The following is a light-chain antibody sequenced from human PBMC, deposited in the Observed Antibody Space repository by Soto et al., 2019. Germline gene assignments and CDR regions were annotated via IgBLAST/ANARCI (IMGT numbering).Light chain of an antibody. CDR1: SSNIGAGYD. CDR2: GNS. CDR3: QSNDSSLREV. V-gene: IGLV1-40*01. J-gene: IGLJ2*01. Sequence: QSVLTQPPSVSGAPGQRVTISCTGSSSNIGAGYDVHWYQQLPGTAPKLLIYGNSNRPSGVPDRFSGSKSGTSASLAITGLEDEDEADYYCQSNDSSLREVFGGGTKLTVL.